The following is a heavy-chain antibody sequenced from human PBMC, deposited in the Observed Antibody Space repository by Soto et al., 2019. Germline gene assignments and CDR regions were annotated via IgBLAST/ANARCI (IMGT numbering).Heavy chain of an antibody. CDR2: IYPDDSDS. CDR1: GYKFTTYW. V-gene: IGHV5-51*01. J-gene: IGHJ4*02. CDR3: VATYGDYLDY. D-gene: IGHD4-17*01. Sequence: PGESLKISCKGSGYKFTTYWIGWVRQMPGKGLEWMAIIYPDDSDSRYSPSFQGQVTISADKSISTAYLQWSSLKASDTAIYYCVATYGDYLDYWGQGTLVTVSP.